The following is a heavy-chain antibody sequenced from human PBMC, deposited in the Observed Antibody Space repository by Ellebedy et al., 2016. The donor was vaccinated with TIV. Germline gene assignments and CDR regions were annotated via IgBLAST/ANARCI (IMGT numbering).Heavy chain of an antibody. D-gene: IGHD1-1*01. Sequence: MPGGSLRLSCAASGFTVGRYAMSWVRQPPGKGLEWIGSIHHSGSTYQHPSLKSRVTLSIDTSENQFFLNLTSMTAADTAFYYCVRDQNPTTIPFDYWGQGTQVTVSS. CDR1: GFTVGRYA. CDR3: VRDQNPTTIPFDY. J-gene: IGHJ4*02. CDR2: IHHSGST. V-gene: IGHV4-38-2*02.